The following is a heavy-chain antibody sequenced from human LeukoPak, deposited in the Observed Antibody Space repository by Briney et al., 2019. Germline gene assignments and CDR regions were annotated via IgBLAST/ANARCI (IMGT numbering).Heavy chain of an antibody. D-gene: IGHD2-2*02. CDR2: INPNSGGT. Sequence: GASVKVSCKASGYTFTGYYMHWVRQAPGQGLEWMERINPNSGGTNYAQKFQGRVTMTRDTSISTAYMELSRLRSDDTAVYYCARETTGVIVVVPAAIHYYYYGMDVWGQGTTVTVSS. J-gene: IGHJ6*02. CDR3: ARETTGVIVVVPAAIHYYYYGMDV. V-gene: IGHV1-2*06. CDR1: GYTFTGYY.